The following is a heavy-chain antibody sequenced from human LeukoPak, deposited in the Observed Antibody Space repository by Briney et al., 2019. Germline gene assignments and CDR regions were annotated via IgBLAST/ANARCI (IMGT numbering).Heavy chain of an antibody. D-gene: IGHD3-16*02. Sequence: PGGSLRLSCAASGFTFDDYGMSWVRQAPGKGLERVSGINWNGGSTGYADSVKGRFTISRDNAKNSLYLQMNSLRAEDTALYYCARDNGDYFYYYMDVWRKGTTVTVSS. J-gene: IGHJ6*03. V-gene: IGHV3-20*04. CDR2: INWNGGST. CDR3: ARDNGDYFYYYMDV. CDR1: GFTFDDYG.